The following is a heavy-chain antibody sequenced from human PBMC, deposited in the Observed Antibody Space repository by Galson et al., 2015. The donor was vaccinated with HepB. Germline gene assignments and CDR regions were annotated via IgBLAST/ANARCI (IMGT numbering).Heavy chain of an antibody. CDR3: ASRVLY. CDR1: GFTFSAYN. V-gene: IGHV3-48*01. J-gene: IGHJ4*02. Sequence: SLRLSCAASGFTFSAYNMNWVRQAPGEGPEWVSYISGSSTTIYYADSVKGRFTISRDNSKNTLYLQMNSLRAEDTAVYYCASRVLYWGQGTLVTVSS. CDR2: ISGSSTTI.